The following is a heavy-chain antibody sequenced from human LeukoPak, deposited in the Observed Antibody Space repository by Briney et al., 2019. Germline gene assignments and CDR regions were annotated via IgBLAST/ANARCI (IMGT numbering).Heavy chain of an antibody. CDR2: ISSSGSTI. Sequence: PGGSLRLSCAASGFTFSGYCMSWIRQAPGKGLEWVSYISSSGSTIYYADSVKGRFTISRDNSKNTLYLQMNSLRPEDTAVYYCARDLHCSGGSCYSGLHYWGQGTLVTVSS. J-gene: IGHJ4*02. CDR1: GFTFSGYC. CDR3: ARDLHCSGGSCYSGLHY. D-gene: IGHD2-15*01. V-gene: IGHV3-11*04.